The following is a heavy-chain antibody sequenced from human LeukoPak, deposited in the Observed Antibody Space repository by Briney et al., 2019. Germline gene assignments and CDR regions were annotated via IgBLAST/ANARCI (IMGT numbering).Heavy chain of an antibody. J-gene: IGHJ4*02. CDR1: GDSISSYF. V-gene: IGHV4-59*01. Sequence: PSETLSLTCSVPGDSISSYFWSWIRQPPGKGLEWIGYMHNGRYSNYNPSLKSRVTISGDTSKNQLSLKLTSVPAADTAVYYCAATIKRDYGDTNLDYWGQGTLVTVSS. D-gene: IGHD4/OR15-4a*01. CDR2: MHNGRYS. CDR3: AATIKRDYGDTNLDY.